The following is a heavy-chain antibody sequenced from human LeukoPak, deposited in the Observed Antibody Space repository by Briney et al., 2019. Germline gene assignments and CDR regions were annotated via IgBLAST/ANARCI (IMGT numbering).Heavy chain of an antibody. D-gene: IGHD3-9*01. J-gene: IGHJ6*03. CDR3: ARSRNFDWPVRYYYYYMDV. CDR2: IYYSGST. Sequence: TSETLSLTCTVSGGSISSYYWSWIRQPPGKGLEWIGYIYYSGSTNYNPSLKSRVTISVDTSKNQFSLKLSSVTAADTAVYYCARSRNFDWPVRYYYYYMDVWGKGTTVTISS. V-gene: IGHV4-59*01. CDR1: GGSISSYY.